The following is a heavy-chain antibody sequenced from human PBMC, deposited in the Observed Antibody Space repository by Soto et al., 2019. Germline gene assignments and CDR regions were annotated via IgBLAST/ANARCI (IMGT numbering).Heavy chain of an antibody. J-gene: IGHJ4*02. D-gene: IGHD2-15*01. CDR3: VRGGTSSGRFSDY. Sequence: PGESLKISCKGSGYTFTSYWIGWVRQMPGEGLEWMGVIYPSDSDIRYSPSFQGKVTISADKSITTAYLQLSSLKAADTAMHYCVRGGTSSGRFSDYWGQGSLGNVSS. CDR1: GYTFTSYW. V-gene: IGHV5-51*01. CDR2: IYPSDSDI.